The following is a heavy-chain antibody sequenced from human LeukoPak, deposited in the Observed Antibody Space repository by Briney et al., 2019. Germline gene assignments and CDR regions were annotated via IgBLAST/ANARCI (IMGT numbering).Heavy chain of an antibody. CDR1: GFTFSNYA. CDR2: LNNSGDST. V-gene: IGHV3-23*01. D-gene: IGHD3-3*01. CDR3: ARDFGVIRRS. J-gene: IGHJ5*02. Sequence: GGSLRLSCAASGFTFSNYAMSWVRQAPGKGLEWVSALNNSGDSTYYADSVKGRFTISRDNSKNTLFLQMSSLRPEDTAVYYCARDFGVIRRSWGQGTLVSVSS.